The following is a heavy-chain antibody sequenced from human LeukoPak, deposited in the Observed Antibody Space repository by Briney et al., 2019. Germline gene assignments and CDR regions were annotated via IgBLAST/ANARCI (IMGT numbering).Heavy chain of an antibody. Sequence: SETLSLTCTVSGGPISSGGYYWSWIRQHPGKGLEWIGYIYYSGSTYYNPSLKSRVTISVDTSKNHFSLQLRSVTAADTAVYYCARGTTGGAFDIWGQGTMVTVSS. V-gene: IGHV4-31*03. CDR3: ARGTTGGAFDI. CDR2: IYYSGST. J-gene: IGHJ3*02. CDR1: GGPISSGGYY. D-gene: IGHD1-7*01.